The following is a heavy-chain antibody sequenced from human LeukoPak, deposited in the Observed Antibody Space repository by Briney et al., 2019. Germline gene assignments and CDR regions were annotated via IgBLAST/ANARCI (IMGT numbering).Heavy chain of an antibody. CDR2: YSGSGGST. V-gene: IGHV3-23*01. Sequence: PGGSLRLSCAASGFTFSSYAMSWVRQAPGKGLEWVSAYSGSGGSTYYADTVKGRFTISRHNPKNTLYLQMNSLRAEDTAVYYCAKFHCSSTSCYLKSNYYFDYWGQGTLVTVSS. D-gene: IGHD2-2*01. J-gene: IGHJ4*02. CDR1: GFTFSSYA. CDR3: AKFHCSSTSCYLKSNYYFDY.